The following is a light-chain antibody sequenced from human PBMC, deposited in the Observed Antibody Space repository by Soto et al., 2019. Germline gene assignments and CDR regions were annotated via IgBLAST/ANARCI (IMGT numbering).Light chain of an antibody. V-gene: IGLV2-14*01. J-gene: IGLJ1*01. CDR3: GSYTSISTLV. CDR2: EVS. Sequence: QSALTQPASVSGSPGQSITISCTGNSSDIGAYNYVSWYQQHPGKAPKLMIYEVSDRPSGVSNRFSGAKSGNTASLTISGLQAEDEADYYCGSYTSISTLVFGSGTKLTVL. CDR1: SSDIGAYNY.